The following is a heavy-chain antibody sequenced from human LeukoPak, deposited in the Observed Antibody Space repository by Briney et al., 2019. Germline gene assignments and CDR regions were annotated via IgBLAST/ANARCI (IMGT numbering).Heavy chain of an antibody. Sequence: RGSLRLSCAASGFTFSSYAMYWVRQAPGKGLEWVLGVSDSGDGTHYADSVKGRFTISRDNSKNTLYLQMNNLRAEDTAVYYCAKDRACGQWNCQGSDYWGQGTLVTVSS. CDR2: VSDSGDGT. J-gene: IGHJ4*02. CDR3: AKDRACGQWNCQGSDY. D-gene: IGHD1-7*01. CDR1: GFTFSSYA. V-gene: IGHV3-23*01.